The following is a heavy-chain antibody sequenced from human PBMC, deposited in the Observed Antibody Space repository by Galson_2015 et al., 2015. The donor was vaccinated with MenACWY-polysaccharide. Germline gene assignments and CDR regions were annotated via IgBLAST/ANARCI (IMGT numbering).Heavy chain of an antibody. J-gene: IGHJ2*01. V-gene: IGHV4-59*10. CDR1: SY. D-gene: IGHD7-27*01. CDR2: IHATGST. Sequence: SYWSWLRQPADKGLEWIGRIHATGSTTYNPSFRSRVTMSVDLPKNNFSLRLTSVTASDTAIYYCARRSLGNWYFDLWGRGTLVTVSS. CDR3: ARRSLGNWYFDL.